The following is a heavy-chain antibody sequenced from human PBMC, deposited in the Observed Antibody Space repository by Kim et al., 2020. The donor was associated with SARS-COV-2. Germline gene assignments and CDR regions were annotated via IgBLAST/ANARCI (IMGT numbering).Heavy chain of an antibody. J-gene: IGHJ4*02. CDR2: IRSKAYGGTT. CDR3: TRDGYSSSWSRVDY. D-gene: IGHD6-13*01. CDR1: GFTFSDYA. V-gene: IGHV3-49*03. Sequence: GGSLRLSCTASGFTFSDYAMSWFRQAPGKGLEWVGFIRSKAYGGTTEYAASVKGRFTISRDDSKSIAYLQMNSLKTEDTAVYYCTRDGYSSSWSRVDYWGQGTLVTVSS.